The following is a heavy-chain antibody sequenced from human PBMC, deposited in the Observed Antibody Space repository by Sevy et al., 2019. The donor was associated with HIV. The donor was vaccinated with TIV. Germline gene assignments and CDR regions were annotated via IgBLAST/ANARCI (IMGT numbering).Heavy chain of an antibody. CDR3: ARVGMCASSWPNYFDY. CDR1: GVTFSSYA. CDR2: IIPIFGTS. J-gene: IGHJ4*02. Sequence: ASVKVSCKASGVTFSSYAISWVRQAPGQGLEWMGGIIPIFGTSNYAQKFQGRVTITADDSSSTAYMELSSLRSEDTAVDDCARVGMCASSWPNYFDYWGQGTLVTVSS. D-gene: IGHD6-6*01. V-gene: IGHV1-69*13.